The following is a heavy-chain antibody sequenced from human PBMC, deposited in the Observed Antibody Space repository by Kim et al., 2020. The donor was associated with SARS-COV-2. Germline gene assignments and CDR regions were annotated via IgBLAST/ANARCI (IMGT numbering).Heavy chain of an antibody. J-gene: IGHJ4*02. Sequence: GGSLRLSCAASGFTFSNHDMTWVRQPPGQGLEWVSGISGSGARTYYADSVKGRFTISRDNSRNTLYLQMNSLRADDTALYYCAETYTLGSWGQGTLVTVS. CDR2: ISGSGART. CDR3: AETYTLGS. CDR1: GFTFSNHD. V-gene: IGHV3-23*01. D-gene: IGHD2-2*02.